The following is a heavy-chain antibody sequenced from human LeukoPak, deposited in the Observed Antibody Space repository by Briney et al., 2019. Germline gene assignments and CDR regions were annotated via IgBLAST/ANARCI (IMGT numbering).Heavy chain of an antibody. V-gene: IGHV5-51*01. CDR1: GYDFPRHW. Sequence: GESLKISCKGSGYDFPRHWIGWVRQMAGRGLEWMGTIYPGDANIDIGYSPSFQGQVTISADKSISTAYLQWSSLRASDTAMYYCARLGYCSSRSCYYGMDVWGQGTTVTVSS. CDR3: ARLGYCSSRSCYYGMDV. J-gene: IGHJ6*02. CDR2: IYPGDANIDI. D-gene: IGHD2-2*01.